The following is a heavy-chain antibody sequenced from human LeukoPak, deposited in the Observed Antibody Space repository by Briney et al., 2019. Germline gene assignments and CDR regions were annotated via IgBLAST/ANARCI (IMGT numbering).Heavy chain of an antibody. V-gene: IGHV3-33*01. CDR1: GFTFSSYG. CDR2: IWYDGSNK. J-gene: IGHJ4*02. D-gene: IGHD3-22*01. Sequence: GGSLRLSWAAAGFTFSSYGMHWVRQAPGKGLEWVAVIWYDGSNKFYADCVKGRFTISRDNSKNTLYLQMNSLRAEDTAVYYCARGKDYYDSSGSEPRHDYWGQGTLVTVSS. CDR3: ARGKDYYDSSGSEPRHDY.